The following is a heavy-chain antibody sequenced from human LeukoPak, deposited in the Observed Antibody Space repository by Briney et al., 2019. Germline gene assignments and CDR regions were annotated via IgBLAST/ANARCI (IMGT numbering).Heavy chain of an antibody. V-gene: IGHV3-30*19. CDR2: IQNDGNDK. CDR1: GLTFSTYG. Sequence: PGGSLRLSCAASGLTFSTYGMHWVRQAPGKGLEWVAFIQNDGNDKYYADSVKGRFTISKDNSKNTVDLQMNGLRAEDTAVYYCARKYCSGGSCYLSYWGQGTLVTVSS. CDR3: ARKYCSGGSCYLSY. J-gene: IGHJ4*02. D-gene: IGHD2-15*01.